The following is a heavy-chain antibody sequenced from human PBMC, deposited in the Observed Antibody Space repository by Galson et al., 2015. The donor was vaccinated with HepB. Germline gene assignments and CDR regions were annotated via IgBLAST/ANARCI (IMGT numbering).Heavy chain of an antibody. Sequence: SETLSLTCTVSGGSISSSSYYWGWIRQPPGKGLEWIGSIYYSGSTYYNPSLKSRVTISVDTSKNQFSLKLSSVTAADTAVYYCARRGYSYGYVDYWGQGTLVTVSS. CDR3: ARRGYSYGYVDY. V-gene: IGHV4-39*01. J-gene: IGHJ4*02. D-gene: IGHD5-18*01. CDR2: IYYSGST. CDR1: GGSISSSSYY.